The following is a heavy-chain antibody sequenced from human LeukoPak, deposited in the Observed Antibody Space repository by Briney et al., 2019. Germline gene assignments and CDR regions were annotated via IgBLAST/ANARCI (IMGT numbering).Heavy chain of an antibody. D-gene: IGHD4-17*01. CDR1: GYTFTSYD. CDR2: MNPNSGNT. CDR3: ARESPYGDYAFDY. V-gene: IGHV1-8*03. Sequence: ASVKVSCKASGYTFTSYDINWVRQATGQGLEWMGWMNPNSGNTGYAQKFQGRVTITRNTSISTAYMELSSLRSEDTAVYYCARESPYGDYAFDYWGQGTLVTVSS. J-gene: IGHJ4*02.